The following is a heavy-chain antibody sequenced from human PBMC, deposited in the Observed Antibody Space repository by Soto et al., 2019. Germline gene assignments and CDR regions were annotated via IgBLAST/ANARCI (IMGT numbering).Heavy chain of an antibody. D-gene: IGHD3-10*01. Sequence: GGSLRLSCVASGFTFSRHWMHWVRQAPGKGLEWVSHIRNDGIAITYADSVKGRFTISRDNAKNTLYLQMNSLRVEDTAVYYCARGWFGPDVWGKGTTVTVAS. CDR3: ARGWFGPDV. J-gene: IGHJ6*04. CDR2: IRNDGIAI. CDR1: GFTFSRHW. V-gene: IGHV3-74*01.